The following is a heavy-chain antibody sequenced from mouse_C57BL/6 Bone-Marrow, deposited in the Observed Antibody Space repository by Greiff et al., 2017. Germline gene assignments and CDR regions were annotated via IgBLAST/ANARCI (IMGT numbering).Heavy chain of an antibody. CDR3: ARDYDYDGAWFAY. V-gene: IGHV1-58*01. CDR1: GYTFTDYD. CDR2: IDIGNGYT. Sequence: VQLKQSGAELVRPGSSVKMSCTTSGYTFTDYDIHWVKQRPEQGLEWIGYIDIGNGYTEYIEKFKGKATLTSDTSSTTAYMQLSSLTSEDSAIYSCARDYDYDGAWFAYWGQGTLVTVSA. D-gene: IGHD2-4*01. J-gene: IGHJ3*01.